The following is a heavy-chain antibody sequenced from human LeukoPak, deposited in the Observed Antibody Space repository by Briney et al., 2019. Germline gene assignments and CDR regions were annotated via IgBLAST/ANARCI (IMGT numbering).Heavy chain of an antibody. V-gene: IGHV4-59*01. Sequence: PSETLSLTCTVSGGSISSYYWSWIRQPPGKGLEWIAYISDIGSINYNPSLKSRVTISLDTSKNQFSPKLSSVTAADTAVYYCARARALAVAGTEIYYYYYYGMDVWGQGTTVTVSS. CDR1: GGSISSYY. D-gene: IGHD6-19*01. J-gene: IGHJ6*02. CDR3: ARARALAVAGTEIYYYYYYGMDV. CDR2: ISDIGSI.